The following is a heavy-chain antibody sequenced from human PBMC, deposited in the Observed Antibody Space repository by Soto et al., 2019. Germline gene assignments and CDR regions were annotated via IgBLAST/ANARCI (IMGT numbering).Heavy chain of an antibody. V-gene: IGHV1-18*01. CDR1: GYTFTSYG. Sequence: ASVKVSCKASGYTFTSYGISWVRQAPGQGLEWMGWISAYNGNTNYAQKLQGRVTMTTDTSTSTAYMELRSLRSDDTAVYYCARDRRITIFGPDYYYGMDVWGQGTTVTVSS. CDR3: ARDRRITIFGPDYYYGMDV. D-gene: IGHD3-3*01. CDR2: ISAYNGNT. J-gene: IGHJ6*02.